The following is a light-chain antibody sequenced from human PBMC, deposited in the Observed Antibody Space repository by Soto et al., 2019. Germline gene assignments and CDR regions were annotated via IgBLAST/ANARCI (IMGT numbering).Light chain of an antibody. CDR1: QDIRND. CDR2: AAS. Sequence: AIQMTQSPSSLSASVGDRVTITCRASQDIRNDLGWYQQKPGKTPKLLIFAASRLQSGVPSRFSGSGSGTDFTLTISSLQPEYVATYYCLQDFNYPWTFGQGTKVEIE. V-gene: IGKV1-6*01. CDR3: LQDFNYPWT. J-gene: IGKJ1*01.